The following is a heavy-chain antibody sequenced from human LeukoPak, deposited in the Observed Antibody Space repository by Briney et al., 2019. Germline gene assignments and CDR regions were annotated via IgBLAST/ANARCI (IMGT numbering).Heavy chain of an antibody. CDR1: GFTFSSYA. CDR3: AALGIAVVVAATATNWFDP. V-gene: IGHV3-30*04. CDR2: ISYDGSNK. D-gene: IGHD2-15*01. J-gene: IGHJ5*02. Sequence: GGSLRLSCAASGFTFSSYAMHWVRQAPGKGLEWVAVISYDGSNKYYADSVKGRFTISRDNSKNTLYLQMNSLRAEDTAVYYCAALGIAVVVAATATNWFDPWGQGTLVTVSS.